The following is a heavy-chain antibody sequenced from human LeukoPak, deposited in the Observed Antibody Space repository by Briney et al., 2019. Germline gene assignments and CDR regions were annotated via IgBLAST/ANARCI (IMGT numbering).Heavy chain of an antibody. D-gene: IGHD2-21*01. CDR3: ARDVWRRVFYYGMDV. J-gene: IGHJ6*02. CDR1: GASISTFH. Sequence: SETLSLTCSVSGASISTFHWTWFRQPAGRGLEWVGLIYSSGSTLLNPSLKNRVAMSVDLTKNQLSLKLTSVTAADTALYFCARDVWRRVFYYGMDVWGQGTTVAVSS. V-gene: IGHV4-4*07. CDR2: IYSSGST.